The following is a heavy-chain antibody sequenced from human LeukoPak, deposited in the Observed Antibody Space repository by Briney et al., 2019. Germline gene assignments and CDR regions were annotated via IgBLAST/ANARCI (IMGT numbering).Heavy chain of an antibody. CDR2: IWYDGSNK. J-gene: IGHJ4*02. V-gene: IGHV3-33*06. CDR3: AKAPYCPNDVCRYFDY. CDR1: GFTFSSYG. Sequence: GGSLRLSCGASGFTFSSYGMHWVRQAPGKGLEWVAVIWYDGSNKYYADSVKGRFTISRDNSQNTLYLQMNSLRAEDTAVYYCAKAPYCPNDVCRYFDYWGQGILVTVSS. D-gene: IGHD2-8*01.